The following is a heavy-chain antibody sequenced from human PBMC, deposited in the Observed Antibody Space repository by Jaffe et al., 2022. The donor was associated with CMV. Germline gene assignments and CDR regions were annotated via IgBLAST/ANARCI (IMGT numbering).Heavy chain of an antibody. Sequence: EVQLVESGGGLVQPGGSLRLSCAASGFTFSSYWMHWVRQAPGKGLVWVSRINSDGSSTSYADSVKGRFTISRDNAKNTLYLQMNSLRAEDTAVYYCARAFDWLLSTDAFDIWGQGTMVTVSS. CDR2: INSDGSST. V-gene: IGHV3-74*01. D-gene: IGHD3-9*01. CDR1: GFTFSSYW. CDR3: ARAFDWLLSTDAFDI. J-gene: IGHJ3*02.